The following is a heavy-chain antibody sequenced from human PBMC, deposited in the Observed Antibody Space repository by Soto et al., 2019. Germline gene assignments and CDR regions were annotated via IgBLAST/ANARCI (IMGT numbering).Heavy chain of an antibody. V-gene: IGHV3-30-3*01. CDR2: ISFDGTNK. J-gene: IGHJ6*02. D-gene: IGHD2-2*01. Sequence: GGSLRLSCEASGFTLSSFALHWVRQAPGRGLEWVAVISFDGTNKYYADSVKGRFTISRDNSKNTFYLQMNGLRVEDTAVYYCARGAYCRSTSSCYRYGMDVWGQGTTVTVSS. CDR3: ARGAYCRSTSSCYRYGMDV. CDR1: GFTLSSFA.